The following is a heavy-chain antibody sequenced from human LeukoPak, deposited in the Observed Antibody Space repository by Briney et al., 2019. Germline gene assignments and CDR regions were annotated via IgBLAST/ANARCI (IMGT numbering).Heavy chain of an antibody. CDR1: GGSFSGYY. CDR2: INHGEST. J-gene: IGHJ6*03. D-gene: IGHD7-27*01. V-gene: IGHV4-34*01. CDR3: AAGLTGDQDYYYYMDV. Sequence: KPSETLSLTCAVSGGSFSGYYWYWIRQPPGKGLEWIGEINHGESTNYNPSLKSRATLSVDTSKNQFSLKLTSVTAADTAVYYCAAGLTGDQDYYYYMDVWGKGTTVTVSS.